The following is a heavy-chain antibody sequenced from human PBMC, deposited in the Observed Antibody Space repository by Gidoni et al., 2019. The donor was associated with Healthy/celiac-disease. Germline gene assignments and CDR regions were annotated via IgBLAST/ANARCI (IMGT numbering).Heavy chain of an antibody. CDR2: ISYDGSNK. CDR3: ARAPNYYDSSGYFLARRL. V-gene: IGHV3-30*04. D-gene: IGHD3-22*01. CDR1: GFTFRSSA. J-gene: IGHJ4*02. Sequence: QVQLVESGGGVVQPGRSLRLSCAASGFTFRSSARHWVRQAPGQGLEWVAVISYDGSNKYYADSVKGRFTISRDNSKNTLYLQMNSLRAEDTAVYYCARAPNYYDSSGYFLARRLWGQGTLVTVSS.